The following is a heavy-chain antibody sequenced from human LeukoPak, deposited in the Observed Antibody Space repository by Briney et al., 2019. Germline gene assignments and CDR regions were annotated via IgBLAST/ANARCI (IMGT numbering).Heavy chain of an antibody. J-gene: IGHJ4*02. CDR2: ISGSGGST. Sequence: GGSLRLSCAASGFTFSTYAMSWVRQTPEKGLEWVSAISGSGGSTYYADSVKGRFTISRDNSKNTLYLQMNSLRTEDTAVYYCAKAEGYDILTGLDYWGQGTLVTVSS. V-gene: IGHV3-23*01. CDR1: GFTFSTYA. D-gene: IGHD3-9*01. CDR3: AKAEGYDILTGLDY.